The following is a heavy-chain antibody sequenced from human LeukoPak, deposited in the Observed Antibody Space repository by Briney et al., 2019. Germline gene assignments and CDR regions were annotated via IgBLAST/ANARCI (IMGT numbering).Heavy chain of an antibody. Sequence: PGGSLRLSCAASGFTFSSYSMNWVRQAPGKGLEWVSSISSSSSYIYYADSVKGRFTISRGNAKNSLYLQMNSLRAEGTAVYYCAREGRDSAVRGVIDYWGQGTLVTVSS. V-gene: IGHV3-21*01. CDR3: AREGRDSAVRGVIDY. D-gene: IGHD3-10*01. CDR2: ISSSSSYI. J-gene: IGHJ4*02. CDR1: GFTFSSYS.